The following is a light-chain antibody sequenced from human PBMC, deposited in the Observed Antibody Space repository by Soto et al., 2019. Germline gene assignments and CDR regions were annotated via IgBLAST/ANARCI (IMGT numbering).Light chain of an antibody. J-gene: IGLJ2*01. CDR3: TSKTSSSTVL. Sequence: QSALTQPASVSGSPGQSITISCTGTSSDVGGYNYVSWYQQHPGKAPKLMIYEVSNRPSGVSNRFSGSKSGNTASLTSSGLQAEDEADYYCTSKTSSSTVLFGGGTKLTVL. CDR2: EVS. CDR1: SSDVGGYNY. V-gene: IGLV2-14*01.